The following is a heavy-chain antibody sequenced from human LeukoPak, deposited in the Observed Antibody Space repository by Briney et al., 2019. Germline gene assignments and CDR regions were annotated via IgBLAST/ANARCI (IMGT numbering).Heavy chain of an antibody. D-gene: IGHD6-6*01. CDR1: GFTFSRYW. CDR2: IGQDGSKE. CDR3: AGDISSSGGLEY. J-gene: IGHJ4*02. V-gene: IGHV3-7*04. Sequence: GGSLRLSCAASGFTFSRYWMNWVRQAPGTGLEGVANIGQDGSKEHYVDSVKGRFTISRDNAKNSLFLQMNNLRGEDTAIYYCAGDISSSGGLEYWGQGTLVTVSS.